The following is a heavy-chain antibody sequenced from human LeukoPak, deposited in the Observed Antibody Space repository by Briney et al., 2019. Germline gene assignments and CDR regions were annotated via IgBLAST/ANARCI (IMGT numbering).Heavy chain of an antibody. CDR2: ISSSGGTI. D-gene: IGHD3/OR15-3a*01. V-gene: IGHV3-11*01. CDR3: AKVFIRWTGSAGLDY. Sequence: PGGSLRLSCAASGFTFSDYYMTWIRQAPGKGLEWGSYISSSGGTIYYADSVKGRFTISRDNAKNSLYLQMNSLRAEDTAVYYCAKVFIRWTGSAGLDYWGQGTLVTVSS. J-gene: IGHJ4*02. CDR1: GFTFSDYY.